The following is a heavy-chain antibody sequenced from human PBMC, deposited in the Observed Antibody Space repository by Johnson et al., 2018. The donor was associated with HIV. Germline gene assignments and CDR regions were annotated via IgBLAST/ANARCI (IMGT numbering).Heavy chain of an antibody. CDR3: TTDYIVVGAFDI. D-gene: IGHD2-21*01. J-gene: IGHJ3*02. CDR1: GLTFSSYG. CDR2: LTGSGGST. Sequence: VQLVESGGGVVQPGRSLRLSCAASGLTFSSYGMPWVRPAPGKGLAWVSALTGSGGSTYFADPVKRRFTISRDNSKNTLYLQMNSLKTEDTAMYYCTTDYIVVGAFDIWGQGTMVTVSS. V-gene: IGHV3-23*04.